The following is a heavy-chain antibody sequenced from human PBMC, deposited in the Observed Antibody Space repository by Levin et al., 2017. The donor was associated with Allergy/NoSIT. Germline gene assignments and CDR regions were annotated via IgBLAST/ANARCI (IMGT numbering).Heavy chain of an antibody. Sequence: GESLKISCAVSGFSFSAYSMNWVRQAPGKGLEWLAYVDGHGTRIFYADSAKGRFTISRDNAQNSLYLQMNSRRAEDSGTYYCVRDLEGYRGVIRFDFWGQGTLVTVSS. J-gene: IGHJ4*02. CDR2: VDGHGTRI. CDR1: GFSFSAYS. CDR3: VRDLEGYRGVIRFDF. D-gene: IGHD3-10*01. V-gene: IGHV3-48*01.